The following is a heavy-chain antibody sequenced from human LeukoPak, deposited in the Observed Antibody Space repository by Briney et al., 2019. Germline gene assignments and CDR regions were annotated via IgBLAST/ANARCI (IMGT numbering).Heavy chain of an antibody. CDR3: ARRSAAKDAFDI. J-gene: IGHJ3*02. CDR1: GFTFSSYG. Sequence: GGSLRLSCAASGFTFSSYGMHWVRQAPGKGLEWVAFIRYDGSNKYYADSVKGRFTISRDNAKNTLYLQMNSLRAEDTAVYYCARRSAAKDAFDIWGQGTMVTISS. V-gene: IGHV3-30*02. D-gene: IGHD6-25*01. CDR2: IRYDGSNK.